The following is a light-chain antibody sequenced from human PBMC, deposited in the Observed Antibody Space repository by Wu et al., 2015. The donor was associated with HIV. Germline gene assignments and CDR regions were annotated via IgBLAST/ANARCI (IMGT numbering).Light chain of an antibody. Sequence: DIQMTQSPSTLSASVGDRVTITCRASQSISSWLAWYQQKLGKAPKLLIYEASSLETRVPSRFSGSGSGTEFTLTISSLQPDDFATYYCQQYDTYPLTFGGGTKVEIK. J-gene: IGKJ4*01. CDR1: QSISSW. CDR2: EAS. V-gene: IGKV1-5*03. CDR3: QQYDTYPLT.